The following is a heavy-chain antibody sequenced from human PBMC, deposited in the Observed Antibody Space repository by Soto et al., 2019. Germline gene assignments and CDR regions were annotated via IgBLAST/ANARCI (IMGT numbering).Heavy chain of an antibody. CDR1: GYTFTSYG. J-gene: IGHJ2*01. D-gene: IGHD3-3*01. Sequence: ASVKVSCEASGYTFTSYGISWVRQAPGQGLEWMRWISAYNGNTNYAQKLQGRVTMTTDTSTSTAYMELRSLRSDDTAVYYCETNKLRAKNFWSGPFHRHWYFDLWGRGTLVTVSS. V-gene: IGHV1-18*01. CDR3: ETNKLRAKNFWSGPFHRHWYFDL. CDR2: ISAYNGNT.